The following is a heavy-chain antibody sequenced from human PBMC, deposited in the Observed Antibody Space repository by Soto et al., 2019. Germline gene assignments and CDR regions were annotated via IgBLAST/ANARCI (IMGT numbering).Heavy chain of an antibody. CDR2: ISYDGSYK. D-gene: IGHD3-16*01. Sequence: GGSLRPSCAASGFTFRSYGMNWARQAPGRGLEWVAVISYDGSYKSYEDSVKGRFTSSRDNYKNTLHLQMDSLRAEDTAVYYCAKNFIPLSPDLYFDSWGQGTLVTVSS. V-gene: IGHV3-30*18. CDR3: AKNFIPLSPDLYFDS. J-gene: IGHJ4*02. CDR1: GFTFRSYG.